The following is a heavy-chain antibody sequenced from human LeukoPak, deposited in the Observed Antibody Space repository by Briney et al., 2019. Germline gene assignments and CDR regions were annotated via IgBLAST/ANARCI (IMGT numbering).Heavy chain of an antibody. J-gene: IGHJ4*02. CDR1: GFTFSSYG. CDR2: IRYDGSNK. D-gene: IGHD2-21*01. CDR3: ARYTVPFCGGDCYSQFLDY. V-gene: IGHV3-30*02. Sequence: GGSLRLSCAASGFTFSSYGMHWVRQAPGKGLEWVAFIRYDGSNKYYADSVKGRFTISRDNSKNTLYLQMNSLRAEDTAVYYCARYTVPFCGGDCYSQFLDYWGQGALVTVSP.